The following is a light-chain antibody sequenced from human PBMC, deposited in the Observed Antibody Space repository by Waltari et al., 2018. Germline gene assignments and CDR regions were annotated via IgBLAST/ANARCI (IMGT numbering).Light chain of an antibody. V-gene: IGLV1-40*01. Sequence: QSVLTQPPSVSGAPGQRVTISRTGSSPNIGAGYDVPGYHQLQGTAPRLLIYGNNNRPSGVPDRFSGSKSATSASLAITGLQAEDEADYYCQSYDSSLGGVFGGGTKVTVL. CDR2: GNN. CDR3: QSYDSSLGGV. CDR1: SPNIGAGYD. J-gene: IGLJ3*02.